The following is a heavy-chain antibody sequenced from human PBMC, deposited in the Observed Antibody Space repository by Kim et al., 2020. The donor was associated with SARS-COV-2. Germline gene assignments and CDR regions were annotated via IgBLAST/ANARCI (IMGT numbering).Heavy chain of an antibody. Sequence: SETLSLTCTVSGGSISSSSYYWGWIRQPPGKGLEWIGSIYYSGSTYYNPSLKSRVTISVDTSKNQFSLNLSSVTAADTAVYYCGGDVGATIHDAFDIWGQGTMVTVSS. V-gene: IGHV4-39*01. CDR1: GGSISSSSYY. CDR2: IYYSGST. J-gene: IGHJ3*02. CDR3: GGDVGATIHDAFDI. D-gene: IGHD1-26*01.